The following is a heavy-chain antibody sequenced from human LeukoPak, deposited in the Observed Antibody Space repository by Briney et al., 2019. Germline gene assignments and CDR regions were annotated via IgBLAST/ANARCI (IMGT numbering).Heavy chain of an antibody. J-gene: IGHJ3*02. V-gene: IGHV3-30*02. D-gene: IGHD6-6*01. CDR1: GFTFSSYG. CDR2: IRYDGSNK. CDR3: ARGMISSLSPRGAFDI. Sequence: GGSLRLSCAASGFTFSSYGMHWVRQAPGKGLEWVAFIRYDGSNKYYADSVKGRFTISRDNSKNTLYLQMNSLTVDDTAVYYCARGMISSLSPRGAFDIWGQGTMVIVSS.